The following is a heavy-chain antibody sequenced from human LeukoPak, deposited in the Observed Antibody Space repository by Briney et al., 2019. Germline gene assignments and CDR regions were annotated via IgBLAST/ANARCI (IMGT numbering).Heavy chain of an antibody. CDR1: GESFSGYY. Sequence: SETLSLTCAVYGESFSGYYWTWIRQPPGKGLEWIAEINHSGSTNYNPSLKSRVTISADTSKNQFSLKMNSVTAADTAVYYCARARETVAIDYWGQGTLVTVSS. D-gene: IGHD5-12*01. V-gene: IGHV4-34*01. CDR3: ARARETVAIDY. J-gene: IGHJ4*02. CDR2: INHSGST.